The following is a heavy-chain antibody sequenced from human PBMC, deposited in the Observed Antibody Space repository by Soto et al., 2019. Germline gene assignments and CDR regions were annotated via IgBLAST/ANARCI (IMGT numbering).Heavy chain of an antibody. CDR2: ISYDGSNK. J-gene: IGHJ3*02. CDR1: GFTFSSYG. Sequence: GGSLRLSCAASGFTFSSYGMHGVRQAPGKGLEWVAVISYDGSNKYYADSVKGRFTISRDNSKNSLYLQMNSLRDEDTAVYYCGGDSSGYYYPDVFDIWGQGTMVTVSS. V-gene: IGHV3-30*03. D-gene: IGHD3-22*01. CDR3: GGDSSGYYYPDVFDI.